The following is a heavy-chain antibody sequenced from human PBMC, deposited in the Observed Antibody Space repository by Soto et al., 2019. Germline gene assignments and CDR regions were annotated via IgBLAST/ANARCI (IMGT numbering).Heavy chain of an antibody. Sequence: ASVKVSCKASGYTFSNYGISWVRQAPGQGLEWMGWISAYIGNTDYAQKLQGRVTMTTHTSTSTAYMELRSLRSDDTAVYYCARDDGGYCSGGSCYPHGYWGQGTLVTVSS. V-gene: IGHV1-18*01. CDR1: GYTFSNYG. D-gene: IGHD2-15*01. J-gene: IGHJ4*02. CDR2: ISAYIGNT. CDR3: ARDDGGYCSGGSCYPHGY.